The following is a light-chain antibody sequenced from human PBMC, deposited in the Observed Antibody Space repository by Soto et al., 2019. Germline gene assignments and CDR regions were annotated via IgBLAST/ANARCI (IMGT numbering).Light chain of an antibody. CDR2: LVS. Sequence: DIVMTQSPLSLPVTPGEPSSISCRSSQSLLHSNGYNYLDWYLQKPGQSPQLLIYLVSNRASGVPDRFSGSGSGTDFTLTISRLEPEDFAVYYCQQYGSSITFGQGTRLEIK. J-gene: IGKJ5*01. CDR3: QQYGSSIT. CDR1: QSLLHSNGYNY. V-gene: IGKV2-28*01.